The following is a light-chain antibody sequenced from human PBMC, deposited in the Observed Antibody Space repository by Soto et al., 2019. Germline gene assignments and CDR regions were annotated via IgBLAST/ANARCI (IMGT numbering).Light chain of an antibody. CDR3: QQYNTYLT. Sequence: DIQMTQFPSTLSASIGDRVTITCRASQSISSWLAWYQQKPGKAPKLLIFDASTLESGVPSRFSGAGSGTAFTLTISSLQPDDFATYYCQQYNTYLTFGVGTKVEIK. V-gene: IGKV1-5*01. J-gene: IGKJ4*01. CDR2: DAS. CDR1: QSISSW.